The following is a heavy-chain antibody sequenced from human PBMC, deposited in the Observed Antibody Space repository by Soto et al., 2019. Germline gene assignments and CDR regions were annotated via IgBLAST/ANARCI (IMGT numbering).Heavy chain of an antibody. J-gene: IGHJ6*02. CDR3: ARSTNYDFWSGYPITDYYYYGMDV. D-gene: IGHD3-3*01. CDR1: GGTFSSYA. Sequence: SVKVSCKASGGTFSSYAISWVRQAPGQGLEWMGGIVPIFGTANYAQKFQGRVTITADESTSTAYMELSSLRSEDTAVYYCARSTNYDFWSGYPITDYYYYGMDVWGQGTTVTVSS. CDR2: IVPIFGTA. V-gene: IGHV1-69*13.